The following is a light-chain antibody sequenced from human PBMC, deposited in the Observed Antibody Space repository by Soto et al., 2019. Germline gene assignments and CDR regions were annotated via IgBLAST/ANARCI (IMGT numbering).Light chain of an antibody. J-gene: IGKJ1*01. CDR3: QHYNNWPRT. CDR2: GAS. CDR1: QSVSSN. Sequence: EIVMTQSPATLSVSLGERATLSCRASQSVSSNLAWYQQKPGQAPRLLIYGASTRDTGIPARFSGSRSGTEFTLTISSLQSEDFAVYYCQHYNNWPRTFGQGTKVEIK. V-gene: IGKV3-15*01.